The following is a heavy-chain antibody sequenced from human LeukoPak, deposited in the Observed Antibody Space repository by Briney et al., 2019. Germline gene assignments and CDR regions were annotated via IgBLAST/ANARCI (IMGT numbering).Heavy chain of an antibody. J-gene: IGHJ4*02. CDR1: GFTFSSYA. CDR2: ISGSGGST. Sequence: PGGSLRLSCAASGFTFSSYAMSWVRQAPGKGLEWVSAISGSGGSTYYADSVKGRFTIPRDNSKNTLYLQMNSLRAEDTAVYYCAKTELEGWYYFDYWGQGTLVTVSS. V-gene: IGHV3-23*01. D-gene: IGHD6-19*01. CDR3: AKTELEGWYYFDY.